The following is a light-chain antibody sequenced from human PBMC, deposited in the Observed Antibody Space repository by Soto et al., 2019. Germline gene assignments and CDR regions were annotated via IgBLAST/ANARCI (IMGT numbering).Light chain of an antibody. J-gene: IGKJ1*01. CDR3: QQYGSSPPWT. Sequence: IGLKNSPVTLSLSPGERSTLSCRTIQNVSSSYLAWYQQKPGQAPRLLIYGASSRATGIPDRFSGSVSGTGFTLTISRLEPEDFAVYYCQQYGSSPPWTFGQGTKVDIK. V-gene: IGKV3-20*01. CDR2: GAS. CDR1: QNVSSSY.